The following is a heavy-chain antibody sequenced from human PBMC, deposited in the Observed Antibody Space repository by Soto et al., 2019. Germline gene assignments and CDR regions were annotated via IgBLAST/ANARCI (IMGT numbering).Heavy chain of an antibody. J-gene: IGHJ6*02. Sequence: SETLSLTCNVSGGSISSGDYYWSWIRQPPGKGLEWIGYIYYSGSTYYNPSLKSRVTISVDTSKNQFSLKLSSVTAADTAVYYCAGGPSWGVGPAAINDYYGMDVWGQGTTVTVSS. V-gene: IGHV4-30-4*01. CDR3: AGGPSWGVGPAAINDYYGMDV. D-gene: IGHD2-2*01. CDR2: IYYSGST. CDR1: GGSISSGDYY.